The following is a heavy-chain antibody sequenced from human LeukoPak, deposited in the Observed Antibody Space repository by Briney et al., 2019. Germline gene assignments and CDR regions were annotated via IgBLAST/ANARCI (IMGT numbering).Heavy chain of an antibody. J-gene: IGHJ5*02. V-gene: IGHV1-2*02. CDR3: ARDLGIAAHNWFDP. CDR2: INPNSGGT. Sequence: ASVKVSCKASGYTFTGYYMHWVRQAPGQGLEWMGWINPNSGGTNYAQKFQGRVTVTRDTSISTAYMELSRLRSDDTAVYYCARDLGIAAHNWFDPWGQGTLVTVSS. D-gene: IGHD6-13*01. CDR1: GYTFTGYY.